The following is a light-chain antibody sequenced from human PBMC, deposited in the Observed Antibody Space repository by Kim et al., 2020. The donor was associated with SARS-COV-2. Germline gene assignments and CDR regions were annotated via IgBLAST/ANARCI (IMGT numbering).Light chain of an antibody. J-gene: IGKJ4*01. V-gene: IGKV1-9*01. CDR3: QQLNSYPLT. CDR2: AAS. CDR1: QDISSY. Sequence: DIQLTQSPSFLSASVGDKVTITCRASQDISSYLAWYQQKPGKAPKLLIYAASTLQSGVPSRFSGSGSGTEFTLTISSLQPEDFATYSCQQLNSYPLTSGGGTKVDIK.